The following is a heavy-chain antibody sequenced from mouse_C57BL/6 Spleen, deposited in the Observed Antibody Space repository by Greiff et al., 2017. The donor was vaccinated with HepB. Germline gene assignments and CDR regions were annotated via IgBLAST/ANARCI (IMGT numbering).Heavy chain of an antibody. CDR2: IDPSDSET. Sequence: QVQLKESGAELVRPGSSVKLSCKASGYTFTSYWMHWVKQRPIQGLEWIGNIDPSDSETHYNQKFKDKATLTVDKSSSTAYMQLSSLTSEDSAVYYWARNYLRYFDVWGTGTTVTVSS. V-gene: IGHV1-52*01. CDR3: ARNYLRYFDV. D-gene: IGHD1-1*02. CDR1: GYTFTSYW. J-gene: IGHJ1*03.